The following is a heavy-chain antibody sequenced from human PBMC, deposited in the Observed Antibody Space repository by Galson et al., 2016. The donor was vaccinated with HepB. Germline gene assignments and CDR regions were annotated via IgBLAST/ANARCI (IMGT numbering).Heavy chain of an antibody. CDR1: GGSISSPY. J-gene: IGHJ3*01. CDR2: IYPTGST. V-gene: IGHV4-59*11. D-gene: IGHD3-3*01. CDR3: ARCWSGYLDAFDF. Sequence: ETLSLTCTVSGGSISSPYWNLIRQSPGKGLEWIGYIYPTGSTNFNPSLKSRVTISLDTSRTHFSLKLRSVTAADTAVYYCARCWSGYLDAFDFWGQGTMVTVSS.